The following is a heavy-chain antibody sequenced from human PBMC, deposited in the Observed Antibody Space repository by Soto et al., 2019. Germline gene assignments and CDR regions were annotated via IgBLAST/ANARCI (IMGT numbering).Heavy chain of an antibody. CDR2: ISAYNGNT. CDR3: ARGRSIAVAGSPIRDFDY. J-gene: IGHJ4*02. D-gene: IGHD6-19*01. V-gene: IGHV1-18*01. CDR1: GYTFTSYG. Sequence: ASGKVSCKASGYTFTSYGISWVRQAPGQGLEWMGWISAYNGNTNYAQKLQGRVTMTTDTSTSTAYMELRSLRSDDTAVYYCARGRSIAVAGSPIRDFDYWGQGTLVTVSS.